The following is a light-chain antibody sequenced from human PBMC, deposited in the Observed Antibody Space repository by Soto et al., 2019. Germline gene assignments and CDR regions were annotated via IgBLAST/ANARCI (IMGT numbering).Light chain of an antibody. Sequence: DIQMTQFPSSVSASVGDRVTITCRASQPLGAWLAWYQQKPGKAPKLLIYATSTLESGVPSRFSGSGSGPEFTLTISSLQPEDFATYYCQQADIFQLTFGGGTRVEIK. CDR2: ATS. CDR1: QPLGAW. V-gene: IGKV1-12*01. CDR3: QQADIFQLT. J-gene: IGKJ4*01.